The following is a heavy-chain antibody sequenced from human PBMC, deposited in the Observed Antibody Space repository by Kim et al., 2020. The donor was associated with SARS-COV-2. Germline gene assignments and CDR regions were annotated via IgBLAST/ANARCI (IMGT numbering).Heavy chain of an antibody. D-gene: IGHD3-16*01. V-gene: IGHV1-69*04. CDR1: GGTFSNYG. CDR2: TIPVLGVE. Sequence: SVKVSCKASGGTFSNYGISWVRQAPGQGLEWMGRTIPVLGVENYAPKFLGRVTITADRSTSTAYMEVSSLRSSDTAVYYCARVGGSSVGYYYMDVWGKGTTVTVS. J-gene: IGHJ6*03. CDR3: ARVGGSSVGYYYMDV.